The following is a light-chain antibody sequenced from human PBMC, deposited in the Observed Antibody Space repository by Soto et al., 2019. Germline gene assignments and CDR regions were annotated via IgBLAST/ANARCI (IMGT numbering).Light chain of an antibody. CDR3: SSYTSSSTYV. Sequence: QSALSQPASVSGCPGQSITISCTGTSSDVGGYNSLSWYQQHPGKVPKLMIYDVNNRPSGVSYRFSGSKSGNTASLTISGLQAEDEADYYCSSYTSSSTYVFGTGTKLTVL. V-gene: IGLV2-14*01. J-gene: IGLJ1*01. CDR2: DVN. CDR1: SSDVGGYNS.